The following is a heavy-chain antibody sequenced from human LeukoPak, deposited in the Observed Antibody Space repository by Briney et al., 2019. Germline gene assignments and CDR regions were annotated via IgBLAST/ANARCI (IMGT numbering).Heavy chain of an antibody. D-gene: IGHD2-2*01. V-gene: IGHV4-38-2*02. Sequence: SETLSLTCTVSGYSISSGYYWGWIRQPPGKGLEWIGSIYHSGSTYYNPSLKSRVTISVDTSKNQFSLKLSSVTAADTAVYYCARYHVLIRGVNWFDPWGQGTLVTVSS. CDR1: GYSISSGYY. J-gene: IGHJ5*02. CDR3: ARYHVLIRGVNWFDP. CDR2: IYHSGST.